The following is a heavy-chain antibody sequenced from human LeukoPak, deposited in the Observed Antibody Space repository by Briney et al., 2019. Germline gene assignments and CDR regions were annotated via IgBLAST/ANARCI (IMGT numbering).Heavy chain of an antibody. CDR3: ARKAITMIVAAFDY. CDR2: INPNSGGT. D-gene: IGHD3-22*01. J-gene: IGHJ4*02. Sequence: VASVKVSCKASGYTFTGYYMHWVRQAPGQGLEWMGWINPNSGGTNYAQKFQGRVTMTRDTSINTAYMELSRLRSDDTAVYYCARKAITMIVAAFDYWGQGTLVTVSS. V-gene: IGHV1-2*02. CDR1: GYTFTGYY.